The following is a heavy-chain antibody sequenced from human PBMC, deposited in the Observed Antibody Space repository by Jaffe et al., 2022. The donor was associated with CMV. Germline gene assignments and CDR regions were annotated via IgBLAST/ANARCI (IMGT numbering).Heavy chain of an antibody. CDR2: INHSGST. Sequence: QVQLQQWGAGLLKPSETLSLTCAVYGGSFSGYYWSWIRQPPGKGLEWIGEINHSGSTNYNPSLKSRVTISVDTSKNQFSLKLSSVTAADTAVYYCARGVGYYYGSGSYYPYWGQGTLVTVSS. CDR1: GGSFSGYY. J-gene: IGHJ4*02. CDR3: ARGVGYYYGSGSYYPY. V-gene: IGHV4-34*01. D-gene: IGHD3-10*01.